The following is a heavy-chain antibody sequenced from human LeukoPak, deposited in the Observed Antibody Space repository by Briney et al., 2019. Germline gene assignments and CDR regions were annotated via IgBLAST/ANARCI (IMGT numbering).Heavy chain of an antibody. Sequence: ASVKVSCKASGNSFGSHSLNWVRQATGQGLEWMGWMNPNSGNTGYAQKFQGRVTMTRNTSISTAYMELSSLRSEDTAVYYCARGQRISHDYWGQGTLVTVSS. J-gene: IGHJ4*02. D-gene: IGHD2-15*01. V-gene: IGHV1-8*01. CDR2: MNPNSGNT. CDR1: GNSFGSHS. CDR3: ARGQRISHDY.